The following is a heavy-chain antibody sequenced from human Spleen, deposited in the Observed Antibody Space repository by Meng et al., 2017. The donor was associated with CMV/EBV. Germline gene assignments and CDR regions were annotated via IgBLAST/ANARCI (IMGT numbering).Heavy chain of an antibody. CDR2: VNPNSGGT. Sequence: ASVKVSCKTSGYTFTDYYIHWVRQAPGQGLEWMGWVNPNSGGTNYAQKFQGRVTMTRDTSISTAYMELSRLKFDDTAVYFCARAQAIGAANWFGPWGQGTLVTVSS. D-gene: IGHD6-13*01. J-gene: IGHJ5*02. CDR1: GYTFTDYY. CDR3: ARAQAIGAANWFGP. V-gene: IGHV1-2*02.